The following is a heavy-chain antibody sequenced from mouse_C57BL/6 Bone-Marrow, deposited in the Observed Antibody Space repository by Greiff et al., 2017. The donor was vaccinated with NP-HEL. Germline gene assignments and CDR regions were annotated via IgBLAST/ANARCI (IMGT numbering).Heavy chain of an antibody. CDR3: ARGPYYSNYEGYYYAMDY. CDR1: GFSLTSYG. Sequence: VQLKESGPGLVAPSQSLSITCTVSGFSLTSYGVHWVRQPPGKGLEWLVVIWSDGSTTYNSALKSRLSISKDNSKSQVFLKMNSLQTDDTAMYYCARGPYYSNYEGYYYAMDYWGQGTSVTVSS. D-gene: IGHD2-5*01. CDR2: IWSDGST. V-gene: IGHV2-6*03. J-gene: IGHJ4*01.